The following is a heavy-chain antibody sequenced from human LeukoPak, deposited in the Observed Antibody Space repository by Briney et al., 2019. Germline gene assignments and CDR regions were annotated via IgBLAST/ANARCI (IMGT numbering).Heavy chain of an antibody. CDR2: IYYSGST. V-gene: IGHV4-59*01. J-gene: IGHJ4*02. D-gene: IGHD3-10*01. CDR3: ARSYGSGNYFDY. CDR1: GGSISSYY. Sequence: SETLSLTCTVSGGSISSYYWSWIRQPPGKGLEWIGYIYYSGSTNYNPSLKSRVTILVDTSKNQFSLKLSSVTAADTAVYYCARSYGSGNYFDYWGQGTLVTVSS.